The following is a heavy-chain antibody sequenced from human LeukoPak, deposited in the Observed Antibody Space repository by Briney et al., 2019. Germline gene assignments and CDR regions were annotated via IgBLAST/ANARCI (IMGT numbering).Heavy chain of an antibody. Sequence: GGSLRLSCAASGFTFSSYWMSWVRQAPGKGLEWVANIKQDGSEKYYADSVKGRFTISRDNAKNSLYLQMNSLRAEDTAVYYCVRDLGDGYNPFDFWGQGTLVTVSS. CDR1: GFTFSSYW. V-gene: IGHV3-7*01. J-gene: IGHJ4*02. D-gene: IGHD5-24*01. CDR3: VRDLGDGYNPFDF. CDR2: IKQDGSEK.